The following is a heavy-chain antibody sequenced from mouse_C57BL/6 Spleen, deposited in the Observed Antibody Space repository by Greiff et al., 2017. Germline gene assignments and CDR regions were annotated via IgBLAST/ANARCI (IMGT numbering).Heavy chain of an antibody. CDR3: VRHNYGSSHWYFDV. V-gene: IGHV10-1*01. D-gene: IGHD1-1*01. CDR2: IRSKSNNYAT. J-gene: IGHJ1*03. Sequence: EVHLVESGGGLVQPKGSLKLSCAASGFSFNTYAMNWVRQAPGKGLEWVARIRSKSNNYATYYADSVKDRFTISRDDSESMLYLQMNNLKTEDTAMYYCVRHNYGSSHWYFDVWGTGTTVTVSS. CDR1: GFSFNTYA.